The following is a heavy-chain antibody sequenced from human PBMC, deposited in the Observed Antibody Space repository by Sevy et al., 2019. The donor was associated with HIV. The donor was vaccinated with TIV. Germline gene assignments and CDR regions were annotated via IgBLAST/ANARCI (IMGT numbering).Heavy chain of an antibody. CDR3: ARGVRLDC. Sequence: GGSLRLSCAASGFTFNPYWMTWVRQAPGKGLEWVANIRPDGSDKYYVDSVKGRFTISRDNAKNSLYLQMNSLRADDTAMYYCARGVRLDCWGQGALVTVSS. CDR2: IRPDGSDK. J-gene: IGHJ4*02. V-gene: IGHV3-7*01. CDR1: GFTFNPYW. D-gene: IGHD6-25*01.